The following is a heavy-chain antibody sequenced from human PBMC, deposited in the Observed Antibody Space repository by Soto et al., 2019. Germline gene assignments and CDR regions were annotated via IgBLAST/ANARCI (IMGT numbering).Heavy chain of an antibody. CDR2: ISGYNGNT. J-gene: IGHJ6*02. D-gene: IGHD3-22*01. V-gene: IGHV1-18*01. CDR1: GYTFTTYG. Sequence: GASVKVSCKASGYTFTTYGISWVRQAPGQGLEWMGWISGYNGNTNNAQKLQGRVTMTTDTSTRTAYMELRSLRSDDTAVYYCARDGNYYDSSGYASYYGMDVWGQGTTVTVSS. CDR3: ARDGNYYDSSGYASYYGMDV.